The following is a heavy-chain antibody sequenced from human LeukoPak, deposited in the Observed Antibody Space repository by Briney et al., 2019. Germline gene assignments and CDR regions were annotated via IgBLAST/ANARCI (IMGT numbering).Heavy chain of an antibody. CDR3: AKPRYSSGWYDINY. CDR1: GFTFSSYA. V-gene: IGHV3-23*01. D-gene: IGHD6-19*01. J-gene: IGHJ4*02. Sequence: GGSLRLSCAASGFTFSSYAMSWVRQAPGKGLEWVSAISGSGGSTYYADSVKGRFTISSDNSKNTLYLQMNSLRAEDTAVYYCAKPRYSSGWYDINYWGQGTLVTVSS. CDR2: ISGSGGST.